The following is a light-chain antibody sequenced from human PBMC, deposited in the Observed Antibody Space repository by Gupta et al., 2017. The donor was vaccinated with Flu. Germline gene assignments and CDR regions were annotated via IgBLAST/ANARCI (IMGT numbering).Light chain of an antibody. CDR3: AAWDDIVGGQV. Sequence: LIHTPAITETPAQRGIFSYSGTRSNVQAYNVYWYRQVPGLAPTLLIARDDERPSGVPDRISGSKSGTSASLAIDGLRSEDEAHYYCAAWDDIVGGQVFGGGTSLTVL. CDR2: RDD. V-gene: IGLV1-47*01. CDR1: RSNVQAYN. J-gene: IGLJ3*02.